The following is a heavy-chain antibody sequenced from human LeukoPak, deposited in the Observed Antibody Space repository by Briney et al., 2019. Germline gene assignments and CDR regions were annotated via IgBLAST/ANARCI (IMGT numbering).Heavy chain of an antibody. D-gene: IGHD1-26*01. J-gene: IGHJ4*02. Sequence: SETLSLTCTVSGGSISSSSYYWGWIRQPPGKGLEWIGSIYYSGSTYYNPSLKSRVTISVDTSKNQFSLKLSSVTAADTAVYYCARGGRSHAAYYFDYWGQGTLVTVSS. CDR3: ARGGRSHAAYYFDY. CDR2: IYYSGST. CDR1: GGSISSSSYY. V-gene: IGHV4-39*07.